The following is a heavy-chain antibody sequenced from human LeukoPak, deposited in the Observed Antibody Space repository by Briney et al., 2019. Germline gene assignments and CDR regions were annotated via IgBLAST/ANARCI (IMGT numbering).Heavy chain of an antibody. CDR1: SDSISSGDYY. D-gene: IGHD4-17*01. Sequence: SQTLSLTCTVSSDSISSGDYYWSWIRQPAGKGLEFIGYINKKGGTFYNPPLRSRVSISIDTSKNQFSLKLTSVTAADTAVYFCAREHKSFGDYPYYFDSWGQGTLVTVSS. J-gene: IGHJ4*02. CDR3: AREHKSFGDYPYYFDS. CDR2: INKKGGT. V-gene: IGHV4-30-4*01.